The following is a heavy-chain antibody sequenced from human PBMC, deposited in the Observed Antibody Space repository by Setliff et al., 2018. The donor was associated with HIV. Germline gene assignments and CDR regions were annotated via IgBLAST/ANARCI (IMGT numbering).Heavy chain of an antibody. CDR1: GGSISSYY. CDR2: IDHSGST. J-gene: IGHJ4*02. CDR3: ARGLNYYGSGSYLPLGY. V-gene: IGHV4-34*01. Sequence: SETLSLTCTVSGGSISSYYWTWIRQPPGKGLEWIGEIDHSGSTKYHASLKSRVTISIDTSKNQIPLKLSSVTAADTAVYYCARGLNYYGSGSYLPLGYWGQGTLVTVSS. D-gene: IGHD3-10*01.